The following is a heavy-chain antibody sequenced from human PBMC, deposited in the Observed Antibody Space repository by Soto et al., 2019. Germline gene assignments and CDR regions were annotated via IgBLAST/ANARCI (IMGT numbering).Heavy chain of an antibody. D-gene: IGHD1-7*01. V-gene: IGHV3-23*01. J-gene: IGHJ4*02. Sequence: EVRLLESGGGLVKPGGSLRLPCATSGLTFSNYAMSWVRQAPGGGLGWVSSMSGSSSTTYYADSVRGRFTISRDRSKNTLYLQMSSLRAEDTALYYCAKNQERELPRVIDFWGQGTLVTVSS. CDR1: GLTFSNYA. CDR2: MSGSSSTT. CDR3: AKNQERELPRVIDF.